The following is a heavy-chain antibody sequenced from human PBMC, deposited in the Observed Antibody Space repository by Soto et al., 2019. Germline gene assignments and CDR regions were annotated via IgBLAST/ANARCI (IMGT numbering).Heavy chain of an antibody. CDR1: GGSVSSTYW. Sequence: SETLSLTCAVSGGSVSSTYWWSWVRQPPGKGLEWIGEIYHSGSANYNPSLKSRVTISVDNSKNQFSLNLNSVTAADTAVYYCARYNAASGTYYFDDWGQGTLVTVSS. CDR3: ARYNAASGTYYFDD. D-gene: IGHD6-13*01. V-gene: IGHV4-4*02. J-gene: IGHJ4*02. CDR2: IYHSGSA.